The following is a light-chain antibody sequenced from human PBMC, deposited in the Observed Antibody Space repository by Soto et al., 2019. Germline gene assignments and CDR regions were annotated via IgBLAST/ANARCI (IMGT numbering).Light chain of an antibody. CDR1: QSISSK. CDR3: HQYDTWRRIS. J-gene: IGKJ5*01. CDR2: GAS. Sequence: EIVLTQSPATLSVSPGERVTLSCRASQSISSKLGWYQQRPGQAPRLLIYGASTRATGIPARFSGSGSGTEFTLTISSLQSEDFAVHYCHQYDTWRRISFGQGTRLEIK. V-gene: IGKV3-15*01.